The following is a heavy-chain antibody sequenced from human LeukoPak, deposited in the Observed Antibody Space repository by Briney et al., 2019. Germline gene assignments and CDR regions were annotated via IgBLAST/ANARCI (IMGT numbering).Heavy chain of an antibody. D-gene: IGHD3-10*01. CDR1: GGSISSYY. V-gene: IGHV4-59*01. J-gene: IGHJ4*02. Sequence: SETLSLTCAVSGGSISSYYWSWIRQPPGKGLEWIGYIYYSGSTNYNPSLKSRVTISVDTSKNQFSLKLSSVTAADTAVYYCARVWFGELLQAVFDYWGQGTLDTVSS. CDR2: IYYSGST. CDR3: ARVWFGELLQAVFDY.